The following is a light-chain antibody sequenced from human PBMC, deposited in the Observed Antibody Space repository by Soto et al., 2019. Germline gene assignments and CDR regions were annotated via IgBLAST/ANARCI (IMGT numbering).Light chain of an antibody. CDR1: QSINGW. J-gene: IGKJ1*01. CDR3: HQYHNFPRT. Sequence: DIQLTQSPSTLSASVGDRVTITCRASQSINGWLAWYQQKPGQAPNLLTYKASTLDSGVPSRFSGSGSWTEFTLTVSSLQPDDFAPYYCHQYHNFPRTFGQGTKVEI. V-gene: IGKV1-5*03. CDR2: KAS.